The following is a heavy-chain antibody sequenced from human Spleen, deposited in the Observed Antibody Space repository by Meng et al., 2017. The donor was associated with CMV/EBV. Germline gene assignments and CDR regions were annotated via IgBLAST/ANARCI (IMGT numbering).Heavy chain of an antibody. V-gene: IGHV3-30*02. CDR1: GFTFSNYA. J-gene: IGHJ6*02. CDR2: IRYDGTNT. Sequence: GESLKISCAASGFTFSNYAMHWVRQAPGKGLEWVTFIRYDGTNTYYADSVKGRFTISRDNSKKMLYLQMSTLRPEDTAVYYCARASHYSTTYYYYAMDVWGQGTTVTVSS. CDR3: ARASHYSTTYYYYAMDV. D-gene: IGHD6-13*01.